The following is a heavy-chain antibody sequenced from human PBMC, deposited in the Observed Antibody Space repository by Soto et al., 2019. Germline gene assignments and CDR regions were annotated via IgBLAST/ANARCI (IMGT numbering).Heavy chain of an antibody. CDR3: ARDSSVVPAAVKEYYYYYYGMDV. V-gene: IGHV3-33*01. D-gene: IGHD2-2*01. CDR2: IWYDGSNK. Sequence: GGSLRLSCAASGFTFSSYGMHWVRQAPGKGLEWVAVIWYDGSNKYYADSVKGRFTISRDNSKNTLYLQMNSLRAEDTAVYYCARDSSVVPAAVKEYYYYYYGMDVWGQGTTVTVSS. CDR1: GFTFSSYG. J-gene: IGHJ6*02.